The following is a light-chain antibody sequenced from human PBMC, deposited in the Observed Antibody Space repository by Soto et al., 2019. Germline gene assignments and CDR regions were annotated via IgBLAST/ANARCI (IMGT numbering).Light chain of an antibody. Sequence: DIQMTQSPSSLSASVRDRVTITCRASQSISSYLNWYQQKPGKAPKLLIYAASSLQSGVPSRFSGSGSATHFTLTISSLQPDDFGTYYCQRANSFPRTFGQGTKVDIK. CDR1: QSISSY. J-gene: IGKJ1*01. V-gene: IGKV1-39*01. CDR3: QRANSFPRT. CDR2: AAS.